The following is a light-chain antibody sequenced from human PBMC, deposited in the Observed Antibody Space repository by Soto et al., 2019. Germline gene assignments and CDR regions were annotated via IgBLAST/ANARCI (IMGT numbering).Light chain of an antibody. Sequence: IVMTPYPDALAVCMCGRATINCKSSRRGLYSSNNKNHRAWYQRKPGQPRNLLIFWASSRESGVPDRFSGSGYGTDFTLTISSLQAVDVAVYYCQQYYSVPLTFGGGTKVDIK. CDR1: RRGLYSSNNKNH. V-gene: IGKV4-1*01. CDR3: QQYYSVPLT. CDR2: WAS. J-gene: IGKJ4*01.